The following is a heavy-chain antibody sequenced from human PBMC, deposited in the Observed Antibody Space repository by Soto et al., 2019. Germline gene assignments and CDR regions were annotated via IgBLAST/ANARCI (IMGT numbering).Heavy chain of an antibody. CDR2: ISAHNGNT. CDR1: GYTFTSYG. V-gene: IGHV1-18*01. CDR3: ARGRYGDY. J-gene: IGHJ4*02. D-gene: IGHD1-1*01. Sequence: QVHLVQSGAEVKKPGASVKVSCKASGYTFTSYGITWVRQAPGQGLEWMGWISAHNGNTDYAQKLQGRVIVTRDTSTSTAYMELRSLRSADKAVYYCARGRYGDYWGQGALVTVSS.